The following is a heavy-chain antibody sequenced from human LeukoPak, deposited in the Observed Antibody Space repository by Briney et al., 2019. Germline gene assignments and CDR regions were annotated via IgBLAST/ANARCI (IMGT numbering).Heavy chain of an antibody. J-gene: IGHJ6*03. V-gene: IGHV1-8*03. CDR3: ARVGTGSYYYYMDV. D-gene: IGHD3/OR15-3a*01. CDR2: MNPNSGNT. Sequence: ASVKVSCKASGYTFTSYDINWVRQATGQGLEWMGWMNPNSGNTGYAQKFQGRVTITRNTSISTAYMELSRLRSDDTAVYYCARVGTGSYYYYMDVWGKGTTVTVSS. CDR1: GYTFTSYD.